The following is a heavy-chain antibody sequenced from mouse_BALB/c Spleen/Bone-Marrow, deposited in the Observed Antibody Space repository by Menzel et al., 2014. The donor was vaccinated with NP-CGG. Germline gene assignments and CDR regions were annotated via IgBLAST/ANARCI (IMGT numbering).Heavy chain of an antibody. D-gene: IGHD2-3*01. CDR2: IYPGDGDT. CDR3: ARGRGWYLDY. CDR1: GYAISSYW. J-gene: IGHJ2*01. Sequence: QVQLQQSGAELVRPGSSVKISCKASGYAISSYWMNWVKQGPGQGLEWIGQIYPGDGDTNYNGKFKGKATLTADKSSSTAYMQISSLTSEDSAVYFCARGRGWYLDYWGQGTTLTVSS. V-gene: IGHV1-80*01.